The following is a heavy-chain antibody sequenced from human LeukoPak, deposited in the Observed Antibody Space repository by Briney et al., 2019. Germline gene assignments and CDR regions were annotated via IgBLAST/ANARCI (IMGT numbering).Heavy chain of an antibody. D-gene: IGHD3-10*01. Sequence: ASVKVSCKASGYTFTSYAMHWVRQAPGQRLEWTGWINAGNGNTKYSQKFQGRVTITRDTSANTAYMELSSLRSEDTAVYYCARGITMVRGVIPFDYWGQGTLVTVSS. J-gene: IGHJ4*02. CDR1: GYTFTSYA. V-gene: IGHV1-3*01. CDR3: ARGITMVRGVIPFDY. CDR2: INAGNGNT.